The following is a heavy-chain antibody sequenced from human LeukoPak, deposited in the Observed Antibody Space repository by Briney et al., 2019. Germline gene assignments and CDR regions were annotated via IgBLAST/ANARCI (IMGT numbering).Heavy chain of an antibody. CDR3: ARVAGIAAAGYYYYMDV. J-gene: IGHJ6*03. V-gene: IGHV3-74*01. Sequence: GGSLRLSCVASGFTFSNYWMHWVRQAPGKGLEWVSGIGGSGTRTYYADSVKGRFTISRDNAKNSLYLQMNSLRAEDTALYYCARVAGIAAAGYYYYMDVWGKGTTVTVSS. D-gene: IGHD6-13*01. CDR2: IGGSGTRT. CDR1: GFTFSNYW.